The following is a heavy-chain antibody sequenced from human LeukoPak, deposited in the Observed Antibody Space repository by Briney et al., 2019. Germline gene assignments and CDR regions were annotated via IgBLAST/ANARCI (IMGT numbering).Heavy chain of an antibody. J-gene: IGHJ4*02. CDR2: IRYDGSNK. CDR1: GFTFSSYG. CDR3: AKALNYYDSRPIDC. Sequence: PGGSLRLSCAASGFTFSSYGMHWVRQAPGKGLGWVAFIRYDGSNKYYADSVKGRFTISRDNSKNTLYLQMNSLRAEDTAVYYCAKALNYYDSRPIDCWGRGTLVTVSS. V-gene: IGHV3-30*02. D-gene: IGHD3-22*01.